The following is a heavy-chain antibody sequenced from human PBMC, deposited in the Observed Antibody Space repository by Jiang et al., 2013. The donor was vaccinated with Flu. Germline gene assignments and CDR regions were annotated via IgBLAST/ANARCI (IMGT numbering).Heavy chain of an antibody. Sequence: WLGRAYYRSKWFIDYGVSVKSRITVSPDTSKNQFSLRLTSVTPEDTAVYYCARRGDHNAYYDYWGQGTLVTVSS. CDR2: AYYRSKWFI. CDR3: ARRGDHNAYYDY. D-gene: IGHD1-1*01. J-gene: IGHJ4*02. V-gene: IGHV6-1*01.